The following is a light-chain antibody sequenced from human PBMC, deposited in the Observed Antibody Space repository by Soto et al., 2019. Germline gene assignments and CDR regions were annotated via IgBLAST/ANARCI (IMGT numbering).Light chain of an antibody. CDR2: EVS. V-gene: IGLV2-8*01. CDR1: SSDVGGYNY. CDR3: SSYAGSNIEE. J-gene: IGLJ2*01. Sequence: QSVLTQPPSASGSPGQSVTISCTGTSSDVGGYNYVSWYQQHPGKAPKLMIYEVSKRPSGVPDRFSGSKSGNTASLTVSGLQAEDEADYYCSSYAGSNIEEFGGGTKVTVL.